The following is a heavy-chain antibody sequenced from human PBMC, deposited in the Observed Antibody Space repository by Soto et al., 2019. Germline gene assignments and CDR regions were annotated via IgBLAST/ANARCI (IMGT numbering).Heavy chain of an antibody. CDR1: GFSFSSYL. CDR3: ARESEDLTSNFDY. Sequence: PPGGALRPSCAASGFSFSSYLMSWVRPGPGKGLEWVANIKQDGSEKYYVDSVKGRFTISRDNAKNSLYLEMNSLRAEDTAVYYCARESEDLTSNFDYWGQGTLVPVSS. CDR2: IKQDGSEK. V-gene: IGHV3-7*01. J-gene: IGHJ4*02.